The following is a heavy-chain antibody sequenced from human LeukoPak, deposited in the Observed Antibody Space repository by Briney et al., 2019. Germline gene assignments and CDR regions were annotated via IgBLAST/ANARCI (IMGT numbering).Heavy chain of an antibody. Sequence: PGGSLRLSCVASGFTISGHAMSWVRQAPAKGLEWVSITVAGYSETHYADSVRGRFTISRDDSSNTLSLEMNSLRAGDTGTYYCVKDFCRGGNCPFPFFDSWGQGTVVTVSS. J-gene: IGHJ4*02. CDR3: VKDFCRGGNCPFPFFDS. CDR2: TVAGYSET. CDR1: GFTISGHA. D-gene: IGHD4-23*01. V-gene: IGHV3-23*01.